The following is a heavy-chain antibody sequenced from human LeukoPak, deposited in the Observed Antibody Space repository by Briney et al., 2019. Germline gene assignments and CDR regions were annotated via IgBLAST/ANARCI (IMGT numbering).Heavy chain of an antibody. Sequence: GASVKVSCKASGYTFASYAMHWVRQAPGQRLEWMGWINAGNGNTEYSQKFQGRVTITRDTSASTAYMELSSLRSEDTAVYYCARYGSGSYYFDNWGQGTLVTVSS. CDR3: ARYGSGSYYFDN. J-gene: IGHJ4*02. V-gene: IGHV1-3*01. CDR1: GYTFASYA. D-gene: IGHD3-10*01. CDR2: INAGNGNT.